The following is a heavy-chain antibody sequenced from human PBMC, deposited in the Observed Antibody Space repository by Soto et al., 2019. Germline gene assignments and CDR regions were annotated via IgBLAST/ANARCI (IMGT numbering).Heavy chain of an antibody. D-gene: IGHD3-22*01. CDR2: IIPVFSTA. V-gene: IGHV1-69*01. Sequence: QEQLVQSGAEVKKPGSSVKVSCKASGGLFSSYAISWVRQAHGQGLEWMGVIIPVFSTAYYAQKFQGRVTITADESTNTAYMELSSLRSEDTAMYYCARGGSGYVWFNEFWGQGSLVTVAS. CDR1: GGLFSSYA. CDR3: ARGGSGYVWFNEF. J-gene: IGHJ4*02.